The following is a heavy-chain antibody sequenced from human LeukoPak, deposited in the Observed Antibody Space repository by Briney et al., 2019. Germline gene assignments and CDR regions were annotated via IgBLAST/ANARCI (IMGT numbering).Heavy chain of an antibody. CDR2: IYYSGST. V-gene: IGHV4-39*07. CDR1: GGSISSSSYY. Sequence: PSETLSLTCTVSGGSISSSSYYWGWIRHPPGKGLEWIGSIYYSGSTYYNPSLKSRVTISVATSKNQFSLKLSSVTAADTAVYYWARAVPVGWYVGFSFQHWGQGTLVSVSS. D-gene: IGHD6-19*01. CDR3: ARAVPVGWYVGFSFQH. J-gene: IGHJ1*01.